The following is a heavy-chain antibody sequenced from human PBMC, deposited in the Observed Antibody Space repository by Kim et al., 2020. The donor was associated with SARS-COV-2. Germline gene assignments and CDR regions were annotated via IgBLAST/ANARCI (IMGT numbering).Heavy chain of an antibody. CDR1: GYTFTSYT. CDR2: IHTNTGNP. D-gene: IGHD1-26*01. Sequence: ASVKVSCKASGYTFTSYTMNWVRQAPGQGPEWMGWIHTNTGNPTYAQGLRGRFVFSLDTSVSTAYLQISSLKAEDTGVYYCATDRIEGTNHWGQGTPVTVSS. V-gene: IGHV7-4-1*02. J-gene: IGHJ5*02. CDR3: ATDRIEGTNH.